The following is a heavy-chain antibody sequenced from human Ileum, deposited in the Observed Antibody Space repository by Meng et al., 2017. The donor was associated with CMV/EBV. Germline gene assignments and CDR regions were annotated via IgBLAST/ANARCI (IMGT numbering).Heavy chain of an antibody. J-gene: IGHJ4*02. V-gene: IGHV3-73*01. CDR2: IRSKANSYAT. Sequence: GESLKISCAASGFTFSGSAMHWVRQASGKGLEWVGRIRSKANSYATAYAASVKGRFTISRDDSKNTAYLQMNSLKTEDTAGYYCTTLGYCSSTSCYTHDYWGQGTLVTVSS. CDR1: GFTFSGSA. D-gene: IGHD2-2*02. CDR3: TTLGYCSSTSCYTHDY.